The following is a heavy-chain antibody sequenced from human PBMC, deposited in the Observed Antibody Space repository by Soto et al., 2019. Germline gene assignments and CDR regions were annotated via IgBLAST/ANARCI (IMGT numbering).Heavy chain of an antibody. J-gene: IGHJ4*02. V-gene: IGHV3-11*06. CDR1: GFTFSDYY. CDR3: ARDSRVMYYYDSSGYYDGGVCDY. CDR2: ISSSSSYT. Sequence: PGGSLRLSCAASGFTFSDYYMSWIRQAPGKGLEWVSYISSSSSYTNYADSVKGRFTISRDNAKNSLYLQMNSLRAEDTAVYYCARDSRVMYYYDSSGYYDGGVCDYWGQGTLVTVSS. D-gene: IGHD3-22*01.